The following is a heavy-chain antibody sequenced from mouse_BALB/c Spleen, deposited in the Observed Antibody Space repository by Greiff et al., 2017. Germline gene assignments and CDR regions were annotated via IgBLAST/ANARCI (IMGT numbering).Heavy chain of an antibody. D-gene: IGHD1-1*01. CDR1: GFTFSSFG. CDR3: ARSGDYYGSSYKYYFDY. CDR2: ISSGSSTI. V-gene: IGHV5-17*02. J-gene: IGHJ2*01. Sequence: EVMLVESGGGLVQPGGSRKLSCAASGFTFSSFGMHWVRQAPEKGLEWVAYISSGSSTIYYADTVKGRFTISRDNPKNTLFLQMTSLRSEDTAMYYCARSGDYYGSSYKYYFDYWGQGTTLTVSS.